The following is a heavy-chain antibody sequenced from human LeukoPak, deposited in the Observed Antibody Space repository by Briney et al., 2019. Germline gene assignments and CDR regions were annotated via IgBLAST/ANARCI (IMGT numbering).Heavy chain of an antibody. V-gene: IGHV3-23*01. D-gene: IGHD6-13*01. J-gene: IGHJ4*02. CDR1: GFTFSSYA. Sequence: GGSLRLSCAASGFTFSSYAMSWVRQAPGKGLEWVSAISGSGGSTYYADSVKDRFTTSRDNSKNSLYLQMNSLRAEDTAVYYCAKGETAAAGISLSDYWGQGTLVTVSS. CDR3: AKGETAAAGISLSDY. CDR2: ISGSGGST.